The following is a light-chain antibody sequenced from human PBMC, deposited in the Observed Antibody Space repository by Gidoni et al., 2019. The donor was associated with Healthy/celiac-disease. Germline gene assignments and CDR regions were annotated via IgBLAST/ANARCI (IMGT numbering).Light chain of an antibody. CDR1: QDISNY. Sequence: DIQMTQSPSSLSASVGDRVTITCQASQDISNYLNCYQQKPGKAPKLLIYDASNLETGVPSRFSGSGSGTDFTFTISSLQPEDIATCYCQHYDNLPRTFGPXTKVAIK. CDR2: DAS. J-gene: IGKJ3*01. V-gene: IGKV1-33*01. CDR3: QHYDNLPRT.